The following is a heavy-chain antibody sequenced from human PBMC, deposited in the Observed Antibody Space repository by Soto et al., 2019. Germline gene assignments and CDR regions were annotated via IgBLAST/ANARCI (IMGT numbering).Heavy chain of an antibody. CDR3: AKVETGTTSFTGFDY. CDR1: GFTFGSYG. CDR2: ISYDESNK. J-gene: IGHJ4*02. D-gene: IGHD1-1*01. V-gene: IGHV3-30*18. Sequence: QVQLVESGGGVVQPGRSLRLSCAASGFTFGSYGVHWVRQAPGKGLEWVAFISYDESNKHYADSVKGRFTISRDNSKNTLYLQMNSLRAADTAVYYCAKVETGTTSFTGFDYWGQGTLVTVSS.